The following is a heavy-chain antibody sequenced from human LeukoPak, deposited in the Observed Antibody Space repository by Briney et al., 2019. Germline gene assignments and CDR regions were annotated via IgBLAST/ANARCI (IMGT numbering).Heavy chain of an antibody. D-gene: IGHD6-19*01. V-gene: IGHV4-61*02. CDR1: GDSISSGSYY. J-gene: IGHJ4*02. Sequence: SETLSLTCTVSGDSISSGSYYWSWIRQPAGKGLEWIGRIYTSGSTNYNPSLKSRVTISVDTSKNQFSLKLSSVTAADTAVYYCARDFEGSSGLFDYWGQGTLVTVSS. CDR3: ARDFEGSSGLFDY. CDR2: IYTSGST.